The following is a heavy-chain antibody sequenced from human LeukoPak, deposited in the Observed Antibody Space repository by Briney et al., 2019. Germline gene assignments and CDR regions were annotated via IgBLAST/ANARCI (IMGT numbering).Heavy chain of an antibody. CDR3: ARGSRNSGSTHDFDY. J-gene: IGHJ4*02. CDR1: GLTFSSRDW. CDR2: IKQDGSEK. Sequence: GGSLRLSCVASGLTFSSRDWMTWVRQAPGQGLEWVANIKQDGSEKYYVDSVKGRITISRDNARKSLYLQMNSLRAEDTAVYYCARGSRNSGSTHDFDYWGQGTLVTVSS. D-gene: IGHD3-10*01. V-gene: IGHV3-7*01.